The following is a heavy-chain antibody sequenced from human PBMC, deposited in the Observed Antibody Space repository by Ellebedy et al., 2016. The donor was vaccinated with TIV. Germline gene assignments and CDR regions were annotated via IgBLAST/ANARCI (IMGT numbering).Heavy chain of an antibody. J-gene: IGHJ3*02. CDR1: GFSFRSYW. CDR3: ATDGSYGDYRSPAHAFVI. CDR2: INQDGSDK. D-gene: IGHD4-17*01. V-gene: IGHV3-7*01. Sequence: GESLKISCGSSGFSFRSYWMTWVRQPPGKGLEWVANINQDGSDKYYVDSVRGRFTISRDNAKNSLYLHMNALRAEDTSVYYCATDGSYGDYRSPAHAFVIWGQGTVVTVSS.